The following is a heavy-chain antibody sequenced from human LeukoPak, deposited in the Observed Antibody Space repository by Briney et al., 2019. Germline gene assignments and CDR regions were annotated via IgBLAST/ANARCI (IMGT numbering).Heavy chain of an antibody. V-gene: IGHV1-69*04. CDR1: GGTFSSYA. D-gene: IGHD2-2*01. J-gene: IGHJ6*02. CDR3: ARRSYCSSTSCYGGIYYYYYGMDV. Sequence: GASVKVSCKASGGTFSSYAISWVRQAAGQGVEWMGRMIPILGIANYAQKFQGRVTITADKSTSTAYMELSSLRSEDTAVYYCARRSYCSSTSCYGGIYYYYYGMDVWGQGTTVTVSS. CDR2: MIPILGIA.